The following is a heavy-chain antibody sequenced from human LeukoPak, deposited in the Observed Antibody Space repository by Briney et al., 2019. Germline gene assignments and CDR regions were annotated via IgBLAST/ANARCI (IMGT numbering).Heavy chain of an antibody. Sequence: SVKVSCKASGYTFTSYYMHWVRQAPGQGLEWMGGIIPIFGTANYAQKFQGRVTITADKSTSTAYMELSSLRSEDTAVYYCARDLGYGSGSFDIWGQGTMVTVSS. CDR2: IIPIFGTA. D-gene: IGHD3-10*01. J-gene: IGHJ3*02. CDR1: GYTFTSYY. V-gene: IGHV1-69*06. CDR3: ARDLGYGSGSFDI.